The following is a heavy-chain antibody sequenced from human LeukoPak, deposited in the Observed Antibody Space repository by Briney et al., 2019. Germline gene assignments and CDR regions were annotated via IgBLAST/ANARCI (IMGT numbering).Heavy chain of an antibody. Sequence: PSQTLSLTCTVSGVSISSGSYYWSWIRQPAGKGLEWIGRIYTSGSTNYNPSLKSRVTISVDTSKNQFSLKLSSVTAADTAVYYCAREVGYYYGSGSYRFDYWGQGTLVTVSS. D-gene: IGHD3-10*01. CDR2: IYTSGST. J-gene: IGHJ4*02. CDR1: GVSISSGSYY. CDR3: AREVGYYYGSGSYRFDY. V-gene: IGHV4-61*02.